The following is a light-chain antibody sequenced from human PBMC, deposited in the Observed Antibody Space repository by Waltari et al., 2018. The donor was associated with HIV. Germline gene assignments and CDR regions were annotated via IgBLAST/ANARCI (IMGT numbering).Light chain of an antibody. J-gene: IGLJ1*01. CDR1: NIGDKH. CDR2: DDK. CDR3: QVFENSRDQA. Sequence: YVLTQPPSVSVAPGKTATITCGGNNIGDKHEHWYQQKSVQAPVLVIYDDKLRPSGIPARISGSNSGGTATLTISGVEVGDEAEYYCQVFENSRDQAFGTGTKVTVL. V-gene: IGLV3-21*01.